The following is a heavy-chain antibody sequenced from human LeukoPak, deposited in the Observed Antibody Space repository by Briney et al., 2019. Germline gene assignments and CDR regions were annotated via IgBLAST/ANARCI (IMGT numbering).Heavy chain of an antibody. CDR1: GFTFRSYW. J-gene: IGHJ6*03. Sequence: GGSLRLSCAASGFTFRSYWMSWLRQAPGKGPEWVANIRQDGSEKYYMDSVKGRFTISRDNAKKSLYLQMNSLRADDTAVYYCARTPGALVAYYYYYYMDVWGKGTTVTVSS. D-gene: IGHD2-21*01. CDR2: IRQDGSEK. CDR3: ARTPGALVAYYYYYYMDV. V-gene: IGHV3-7*01.